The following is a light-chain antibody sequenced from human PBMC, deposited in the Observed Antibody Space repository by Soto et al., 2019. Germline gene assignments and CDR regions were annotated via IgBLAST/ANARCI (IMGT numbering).Light chain of an antibody. CDR1: QSVSTNF. V-gene: IGKV3-20*01. CDR2: GAS. Sequence: EIVLTQSPGTLSLSPGEGATLSCRASQSVSTNFFAWYQQKPGQAPRLLIYGASTRATGIPDRFNGSGSGTDFTLTISRLEPEDFAVYYCQQYGRTSWTFGQGTKVEIK. CDR3: QQYGRTSWT. J-gene: IGKJ1*01.